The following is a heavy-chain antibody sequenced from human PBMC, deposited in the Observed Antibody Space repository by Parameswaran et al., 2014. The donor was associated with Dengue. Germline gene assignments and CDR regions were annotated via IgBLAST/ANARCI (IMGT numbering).Heavy chain of an antibody. D-gene: IGHD3-3*01. CDR2: INHSGST. V-gene: IGHV4-34*01. J-gene: IGHJ4*02. Sequence: VRQAPGKGLEWIGEINHSGSTNYNPSLKSRVTISVDTSKNQFSLKLSSVTAADTAVYYCARGNTYYDFWSGYRGLHDYWGQGTLVTSPQ. CDR3: ARGNTYYDFWSGYRGLHDY.